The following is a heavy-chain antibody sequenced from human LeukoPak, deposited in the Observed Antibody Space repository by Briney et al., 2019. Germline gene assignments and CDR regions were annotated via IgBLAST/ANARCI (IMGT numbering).Heavy chain of an antibody. Sequence: PSQTLSLTCTVSGGSISSYFWSWIRQPPGKGLEWVGYMYSSGATHYNPSLKSRVTMTLDTSKNQFSLKLNSVTAADTAVYYCARGYSSSYYYYMDVWGKGTTVTASS. CDR2: MYSSGAT. CDR1: GGSISSYF. J-gene: IGHJ6*03. CDR3: ARGYSSSYYYYMDV. D-gene: IGHD6-13*01. V-gene: IGHV4-59*01.